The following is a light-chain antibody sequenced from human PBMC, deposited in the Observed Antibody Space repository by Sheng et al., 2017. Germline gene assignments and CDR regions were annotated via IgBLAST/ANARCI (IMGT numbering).Light chain of an antibody. CDR1: QTLNNA. J-gene: IGKJ2*03. Sequence: IQMTQSPSTLSASVGDRVTITCRASQTLNNALAWYQVKPGKAPKFLIYQASTLQQGVPSRFSGSGSGTEFTLTISNLQPDDFATYYCQQYVRFYSFAQGTKVDIK. CDR3: QQYVRFYS. CDR2: QAS. V-gene: IGKV1-5*03.